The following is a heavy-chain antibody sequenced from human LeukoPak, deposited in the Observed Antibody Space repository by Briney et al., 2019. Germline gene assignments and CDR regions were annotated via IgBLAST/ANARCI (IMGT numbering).Heavy chain of an antibody. D-gene: IGHD4-17*01. CDR3: ARGNLYGDYSFDY. Sequence: ASVKVSCKASGYTFTGYYMHWVRQAPGQGLEWMGWINPNSGGTNYAQKFQGRVTMTRDTSISTAYMELSRLRSDDTAVYYCARGNLYGDYSFDYWGRGTLVTVSS. V-gene: IGHV1-2*02. CDR2: INPNSGGT. J-gene: IGHJ4*02. CDR1: GYTFTGYY.